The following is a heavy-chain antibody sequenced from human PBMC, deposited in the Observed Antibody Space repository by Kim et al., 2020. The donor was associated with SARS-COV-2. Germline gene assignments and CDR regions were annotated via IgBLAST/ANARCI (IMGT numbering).Heavy chain of an antibody. CDR2: ISADSGDI. Sequence: ASVKVSCKSSGYTFTSYGMNWVRQAPGQGLEWMGWISADSGDIKYAQKLQDRVTMTTDTSTRTVYMELRNLKSNDTAVYYCARGDRYYPQQYDMDIWGQGTTVLVSS. CDR1: GYTFTSYG. D-gene: IGHD3-10*01. CDR3: ARGDRYYPQQYDMDI. V-gene: IGHV1-18*01. J-gene: IGHJ6*02.